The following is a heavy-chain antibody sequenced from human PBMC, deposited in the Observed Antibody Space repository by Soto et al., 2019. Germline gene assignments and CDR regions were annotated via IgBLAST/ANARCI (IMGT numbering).Heavy chain of an antibody. CDR1: GYTFTSYY. J-gene: IGHJ6*02. V-gene: IGHV1-46*01. CDR3: ARGTKSRGGYYYGMDV. D-gene: IGHD3-16*01. CDR2: INPSGGST. Sequence: GASVKVSCKASGYTFTSYYMHWVRQAPGQGLEWMGIINPSGGSTSYAQKFQGRVTMTRDTSTSTVYMELSSLRSEDTAVYYCARGTKSRGGYYYGMDVWGQGTTVTVSS.